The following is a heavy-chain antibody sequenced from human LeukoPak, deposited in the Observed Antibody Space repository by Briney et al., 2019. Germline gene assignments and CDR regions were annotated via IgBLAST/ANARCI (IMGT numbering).Heavy chain of an antibody. D-gene: IGHD3-10*01. CDR1: GFTFSNYG. J-gene: IGHJ5*02. V-gene: IGHV3-30*02. Sequence: GGSLRLSCAASGFTFSNYGMHWVRQAPGKGLEWVAFIPYDGSIKSYADSVKGRFTVSRDNSKNTLYLQMNSLRAEDTAVYYCAKPMVRGVIGWFDPWGQGTLVTVSS. CDR3: AKPMVRGVIGWFDP. CDR2: IPYDGSIK.